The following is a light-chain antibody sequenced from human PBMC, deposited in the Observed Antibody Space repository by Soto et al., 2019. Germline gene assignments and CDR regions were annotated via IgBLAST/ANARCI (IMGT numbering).Light chain of an antibody. J-gene: IGKJ3*01. CDR3: PQHPNWPPFT. CDR2: GSS. CDR1: QSVSSN. Sequence: EIVMTQSPATLSVSPGERATLSCRASQSVSSNLAWYQQKPGQAPKLLIYGSSTMATGSSARFSGSGSGTAFINHISSLLSADFAVYSCPQHPNWPPFTFGPGTKVDIK. V-gene: IGKV3-15*01.